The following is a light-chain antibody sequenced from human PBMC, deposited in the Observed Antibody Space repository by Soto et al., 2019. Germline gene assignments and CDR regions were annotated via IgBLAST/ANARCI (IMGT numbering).Light chain of an antibody. CDR1: QSISTY. CDR3: QQSYSTRSWT. J-gene: IGKJ1*01. Sequence: DIQMTQFPSSLSASLGGTVTIACRASQSISTYLNWYQQKPGKAPKVLISDAPTLQSGVPSRFSGSGGGADFTLTISSLQPEDFATYYCQQSYSTRSWTFGQGTKVDIK. CDR2: DAP. V-gene: IGKV1-39*01.